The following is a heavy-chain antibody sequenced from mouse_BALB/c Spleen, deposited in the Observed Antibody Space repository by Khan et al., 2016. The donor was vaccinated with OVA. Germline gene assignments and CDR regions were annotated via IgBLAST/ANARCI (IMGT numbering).Heavy chain of an antibody. V-gene: IGHV1-61*01. CDR2: IDPSDSET. J-gene: IGHJ3*01. CDR1: GYTFTSFW. CDR3: ASGGYGTSFAY. D-gene: IGHD2-10*02. Sequence: VQLQQSGAELVRPGASVKLSCKASGYTFTSFWMNWVTERPGQGLEWIGMIDPSDSETLYNQMFKDKATLTVDKSSSTAYMQLRGLTSEDSAVYYCASGGYGTSFAYWGQGTLVTVSA.